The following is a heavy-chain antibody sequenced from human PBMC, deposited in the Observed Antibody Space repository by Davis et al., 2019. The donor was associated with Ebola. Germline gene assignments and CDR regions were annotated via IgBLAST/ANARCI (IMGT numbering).Heavy chain of an antibody. V-gene: IGHV4-61*03. CDR3: ARVGDFQGVY. Sequence: PSETLSLTCTVSGGAVTRGGYFWAWIRQPPVKGLEWIGYIDSSGSTNFSPSLKSRVTISRDTSKNHFSLNLRFVTAADTAVYYCARVGDFQGVYWGQGNLVTVSS. CDR1: GGAVTRGGYF. CDR2: IDSSGST. D-gene: IGHD2-8*01. J-gene: IGHJ4*02.